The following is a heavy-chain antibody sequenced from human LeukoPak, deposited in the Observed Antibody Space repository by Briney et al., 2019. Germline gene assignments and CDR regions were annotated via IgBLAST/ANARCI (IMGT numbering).Heavy chain of an antibody. CDR1: GGTFSSYA. D-gene: IGHD4-23*01. CDR3: AREGHGGNSHRPWDY. CDR2: IIPIFGTA. Sequence: ASVKVSCKASGGTFSSYAISWVLQAPGQGLEWMGGIIPIFGTANYAQKFQGRVTITTDESTSTAYMELSSLRSEDTAVYYCAREGHGGNSHRPWDYWGQGTLVTVSS. V-gene: IGHV1-69*05. J-gene: IGHJ4*02.